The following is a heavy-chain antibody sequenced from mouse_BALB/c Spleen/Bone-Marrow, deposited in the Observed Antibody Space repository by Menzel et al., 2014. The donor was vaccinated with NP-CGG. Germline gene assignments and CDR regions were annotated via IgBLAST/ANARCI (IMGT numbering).Heavy chain of an antibody. CDR2: ISTYYGNT. D-gene: IGHD1-1*01. CDR1: GYTFTDYA. J-gene: IGHJ4*01. Sequence: VQLVESGPELVRPGVSVKISCKGSGYTFTDYAMHWVKQSHAKSLEWIGVISTYYGNTNYNQKFKGKATMTVDKSSSTAYMELARLTSEDSAIYYCARDYGSRIYAMDYWGQGTSVTVSS. CDR3: ARDYGSRIYAMDY. V-gene: IGHV1-67*01.